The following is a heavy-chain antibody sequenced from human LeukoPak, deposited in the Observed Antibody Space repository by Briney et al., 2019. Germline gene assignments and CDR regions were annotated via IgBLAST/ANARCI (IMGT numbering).Heavy chain of an antibody. V-gene: IGHV4-39*01. D-gene: IGHD3-22*01. Sequence: SETLSLTCTVSGGSISSSSYYWGWIRQPPGKGLEWIGSIYYSGSTYYNPSLKSRVTISVDTSKNQFSLKLSSVTAADTAVYYCARTYDSSGYRPKYYYYGMDVWGQGTTVTVSS. CDR3: ARTYDSSGYRPKYYYYGMDV. CDR2: IYYSGST. J-gene: IGHJ6*02. CDR1: GGSISSSSYY.